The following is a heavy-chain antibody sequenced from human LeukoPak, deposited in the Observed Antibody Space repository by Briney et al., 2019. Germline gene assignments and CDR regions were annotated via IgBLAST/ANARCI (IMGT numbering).Heavy chain of an antibody. V-gene: IGHV4-59*01. J-gene: IGHJ6*02. D-gene: IGHD3-3*01. CDR3: ARGYYDFWSGYYYYYGMDV. Sequence: SETLSLTCTVSGGSISSYYWSWIRQPPGKGLEWIGYIYYSGSTNYNPSLKSRVTISVDTSKNQFSLELSSVTAADTAVYYCARGYYDFWSGYYYYYGMDVWGQGTTVTVSS. CDR1: GGSISSYY. CDR2: IYYSGST.